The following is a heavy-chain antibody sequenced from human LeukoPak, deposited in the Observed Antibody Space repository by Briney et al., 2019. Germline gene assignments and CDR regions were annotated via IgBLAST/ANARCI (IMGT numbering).Heavy chain of an antibody. V-gene: IGHV3-23*01. CDR1: GFTFSSYA. J-gene: IGHJ4*02. D-gene: IGHD1-1*01. CDR3: AKDLRGTLSSRGPFEY. Sequence: GGSLSLFCAASGFTFSSYAMSWARQAREKGLEWVSAISGNGDITYYADTVKGRFSGSRDNSKNTLYLQLNSLRAEDTAVYYCAKDLRGTLSSRGPFEYWGQGTLVTVSS. CDR2: ISGNGDIT.